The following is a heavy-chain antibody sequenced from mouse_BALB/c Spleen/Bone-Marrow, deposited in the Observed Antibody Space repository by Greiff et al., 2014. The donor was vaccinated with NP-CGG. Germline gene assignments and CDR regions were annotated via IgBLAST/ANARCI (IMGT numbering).Heavy chain of an antibody. CDR2: IYPGDSDT. CDR1: GYAFSSYW. V-gene: IGHV1-80*01. Sequence: QVHVKQSGAELVRPGSSVKISCKASGYAFSSYWMNWVKQRPGQGLEWIGQIYPGDSDTDYNGKFKGKAILTADKSSNTAYMQLTSLTSEDSAVYFCARGGISVDYWGQGTTLTVSS. CDR3: ARGGISVDY. J-gene: IGHJ2*01.